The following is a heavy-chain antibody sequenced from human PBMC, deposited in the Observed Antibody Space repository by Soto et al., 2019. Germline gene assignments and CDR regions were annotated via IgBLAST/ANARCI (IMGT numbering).Heavy chain of an antibody. CDR3: AKVVEWLPRYYGMDV. CDR2: ISGSGGST. CDR1: GFTFSSYA. J-gene: IGHJ6*02. V-gene: IGHV3-23*01. Sequence: EVQLLESGGGLVQPGGSLRLSCAASGFTFSSYAMSWVRQAPGKGLEWVSAISGSGGSTYYADSVKGRFTISRDNSKNTLYLQMNSLRAENTAVYYCAKVVEWLPRYYGMDVWGQGTTVTVSS. D-gene: IGHD5-12*01.